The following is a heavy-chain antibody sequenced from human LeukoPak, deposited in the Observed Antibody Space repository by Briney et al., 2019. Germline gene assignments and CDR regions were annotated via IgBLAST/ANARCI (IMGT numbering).Heavy chain of an antibody. Sequence: SETLSLTCTVSGGSISSYYWSWIRQPAGKGLEWIGCIFTSGSTNYNPSLKSRVTMSVGTSKNQFSLKLSSVTAADTAVYYCARDLYCSSTSCYRFDPWGQGTLVTVSS. CDR3: ARDLYCSSTSCYRFDP. CDR2: IFTSGST. V-gene: IGHV4-4*07. D-gene: IGHD2-2*01. CDR1: GGSISSYY. J-gene: IGHJ5*02.